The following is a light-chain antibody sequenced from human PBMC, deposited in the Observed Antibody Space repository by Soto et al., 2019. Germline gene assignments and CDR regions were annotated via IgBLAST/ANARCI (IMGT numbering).Light chain of an antibody. CDR3: QQRTTWPT. CDR1: QSVTSS. J-gene: IGKJ4*01. CDR2: DVS. V-gene: IGKV3-11*01. Sequence: EIVLTQSPATLSLSPGDRATLSCRASQSVTSSLAWFQQKPGQAPRLLMYDVSRRATAIPARFSGSGSGTDLTLTISSLEPEDFAVYSCQQRTTWPTFGGGTKVEIK.